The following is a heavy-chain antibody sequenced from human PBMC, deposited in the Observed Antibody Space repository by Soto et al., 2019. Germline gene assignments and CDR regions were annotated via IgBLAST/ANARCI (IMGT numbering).Heavy chain of an antibody. D-gene: IGHD2-15*01. Sequence: EVQLVESGGGLVKPGGSLRLSCAASGFTFYNSWMNWVRQAPGKGLEWVGGIKRNSDGGSTDYAAPVKGRFTISREDSENMLYLQMNSLKTEDPAVYYCTTGSVEGVWGQGTTVSVSS. CDR2: IKRNSDGGST. CDR1: GFTFYNSW. J-gene: IGHJ6*02. CDR3: TTGSVEGV. V-gene: IGHV3-15*07.